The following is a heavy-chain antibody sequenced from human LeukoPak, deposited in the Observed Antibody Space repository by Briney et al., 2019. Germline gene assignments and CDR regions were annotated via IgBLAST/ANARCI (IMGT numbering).Heavy chain of an antibody. J-gene: IGHJ4*02. CDR1: GYTFTSYD. CDR3: ARDRVIAVAGTLAY. CDR2: MNPNSGNT. Sequence: ASVKVSCKASGYTFTSYDINWVRQATGQGLEWMGWMNPNSGNTGYAQKFQGRVTMTRNTSISTAYMELSRLRSDDTAVYYCARDRVIAVAGTLAYWGQGTLVTVSS. D-gene: IGHD6-19*01. V-gene: IGHV1-8*01.